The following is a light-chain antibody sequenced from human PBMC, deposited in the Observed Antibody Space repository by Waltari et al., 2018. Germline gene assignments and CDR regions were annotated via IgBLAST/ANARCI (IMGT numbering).Light chain of an antibody. CDR1: SSNIGRIS. V-gene: IGLV1-44*01. CDR2: RRD. CDR3: AAWDDSLNAWI. J-gene: IGLJ3*02. Sequence: QSLLPQPPSISGAPGPLVTISSSRGSSNIGRISVNWYEQDPGTAPKLLIFRRDQRPSGVSDRFSGSKSGTSASLTITGLLSAEEADYICAAWDDSLNAWIFDGGTRLTVL.